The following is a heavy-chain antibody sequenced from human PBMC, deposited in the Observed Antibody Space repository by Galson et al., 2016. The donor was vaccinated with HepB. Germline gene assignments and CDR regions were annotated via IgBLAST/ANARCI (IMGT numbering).Heavy chain of an antibody. CDR1: GFSFSNSG. CDR3: ASSPSGLRDFDWLLFPPFDY. V-gene: IGHV3-7*01. Sequence: SLRLSCAASGFSFSNSGMSWVRQAPGKGLEWVANIKQDGSEKYYVDSVKGRFTISRDNAKNSVYLQMNSLRAEDTAVYYCASSPSGLRDFDWLLFPPFDYWGQGTLVTVSS. D-gene: IGHD3-9*01. J-gene: IGHJ4*02. CDR2: IKQDGSEK.